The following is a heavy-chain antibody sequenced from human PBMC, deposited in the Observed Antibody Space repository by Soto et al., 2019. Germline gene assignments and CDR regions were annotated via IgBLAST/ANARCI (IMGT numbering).Heavy chain of an antibody. V-gene: IGHV1-18*01. D-gene: IGHD3-10*01. J-gene: IGHJ6*02. CDR2: ISAYNGNT. Sequence: ASVKVSCKASGYTFTSYGISWVRQAPGQGLEWMGWISAYNGNTNYAQKLQGRVTMTTDTSTSTAYMELRSLRSDDTAVYYCARDPESAVRGVGYYYGMDVWGQGTTVTVSS. CDR3: ARDPESAVRGVGYYYGMDV. CDR1: GYTFTSYG.